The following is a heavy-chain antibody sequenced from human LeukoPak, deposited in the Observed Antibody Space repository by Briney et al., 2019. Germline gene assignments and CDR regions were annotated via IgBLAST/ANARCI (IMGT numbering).Heavy chain of an antibody. J-gene: IGHJ4*02. CDR2: IYYSGST. CDR1: GVSISSYY. Sequence: SETLSLTCTVSGVSISSYYWSWIRQPPGKGLEWIGYIYYSGSTNCNPSLKSRVTISVDTSKNQFSLKLSSVTAADTAVYYCARASLVRGVPYYFDYWGQGTLVTVSS. V-gene: IGHV4-59*01. CDR3: ARASLVRGVPYYFDY. D-gene: IGHD3-10*01.